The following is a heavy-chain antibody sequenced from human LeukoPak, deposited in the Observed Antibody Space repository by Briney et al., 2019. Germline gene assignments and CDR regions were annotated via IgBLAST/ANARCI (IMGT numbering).Heavy chain of an antibody. J-gene: IGHJ4*02. V-gene: IGHV4-61*09. CDR3: TKGRGI. CDR2: IYTSGST. Sequence: SETLSLTCTVSGGSISSGSYYWSWIRQPAGKGLEWIGHIYTSGSTDYNPSLKSRVTISVATSKNQFSLKLTSVTAADTAIYYCTKGRGIWGQGTLVTVSS. CDR1: GGSISSGSYY. D-gene: IGHD3-10*01.